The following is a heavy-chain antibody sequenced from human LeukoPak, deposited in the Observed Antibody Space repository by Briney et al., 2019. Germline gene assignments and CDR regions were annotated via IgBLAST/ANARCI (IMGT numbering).Heavy chain of an antibody. D-gene: IGHD6-19*01. CDR3: ARDRAGGWTDY. CDR2: VSSSSSYL. Sequence: GGSLRLSCAASGFTFSSYSMNWVRQAAGKGLEWFSSVSSSSSYLYYADSVKGRFTISRDNTKNSLYLQVNSLRAEDTAVYYCARDRAGGWTDYWGQGTLVTGSS. CDR1: GFTFSSYS. J-gene: IGHJ4*02. V-gene: IGHV3-21*01.